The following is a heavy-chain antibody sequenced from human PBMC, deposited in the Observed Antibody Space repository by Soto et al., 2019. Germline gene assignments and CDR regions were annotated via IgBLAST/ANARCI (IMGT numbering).Heavy chain of an antibody. Sequence: QAQLVESGGGVVQPGRALRLSCEASGFTFRNYGMHWVRQAPGKGLEWVAVISNDGSFNFYADSVKGRFTISRDNSKNTLDLQMNSLKTEDTAVYYGATDLRGVIAYALDIWGQGTMVTVSS. CDR3: ATDLRGVIAYALDI. J-gene: IGHJ3*02. CDR1: GFTFRNYG. CDR2: ISNDGSFN. V-gene: IGHV3-30*03. D-gene: IGHD3-10*01.